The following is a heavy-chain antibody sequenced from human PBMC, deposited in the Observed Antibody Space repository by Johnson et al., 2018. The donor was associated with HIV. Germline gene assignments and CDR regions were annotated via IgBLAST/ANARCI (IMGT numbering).Heavy chain of an antibody. V-gene: IGHV3-30*02. Sequence: QVQLVESGGGVVQPGGSLRLSCAASGFTFSSYGMHWVRQAPGKGLEWVAFIRYDGSNKYYADSVKGRFTISRDNSKNTLYLQMNSLRAEDTAVYYCARSTVTTFIVFDIWGQGTMVTVSS. J-gene: IGHJ3*02. CDR2: IRYDGSNK. CDR1: GFTFSSYG. D-gene: IGHD4-17*01. CDR3: ARSTVTTFIVFDI.